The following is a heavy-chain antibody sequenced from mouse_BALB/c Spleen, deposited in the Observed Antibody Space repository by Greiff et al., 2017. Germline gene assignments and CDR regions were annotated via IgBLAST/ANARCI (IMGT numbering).Heavy chain of an antibody. J-gene: IGHJ3*01. CDR2: IHPNSGNT. CDR3: ARWVAD. Sequence: QVQLQQSGSVLVRPGASVKLSCKASGYTFTSSWMPWAKQRPGQGLEWIGEIHPNSGNTNYNEKFKGTATLTVDTSSSTAYVDLSSLTSEDSAVYYCARWVADWGQGTLVTVSA. CDR1: GYTFTSSW. D-gene: IGHD1-1*02. V-gene: IGHV1S130*01.